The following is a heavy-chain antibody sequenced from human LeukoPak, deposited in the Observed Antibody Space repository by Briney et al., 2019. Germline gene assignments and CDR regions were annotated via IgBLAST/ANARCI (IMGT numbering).Heavy chain of an antibody. CDR3: AKDSGDLNLGFDY. J-gene: IGHJ4*02. Sequence: GESLRPSCAASGFTFSGYSMNWVRQAPGKGLERIAYISSSGTPINYADSVKGRFTISRDNSKNTLYLQMNSLRAEDTAVYYCAKDSGDLNLGFDYWGQGTLVTVSS. CDR2: ISSSGTPI. V-gene: IGHV3-48*01. CDR1: GFTFSGYS. D-gene: IGHD4-17*01.